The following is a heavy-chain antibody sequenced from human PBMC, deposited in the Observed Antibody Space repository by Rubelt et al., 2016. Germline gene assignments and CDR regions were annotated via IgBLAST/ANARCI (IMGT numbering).Heavy chain of an antibody. Sequence: QVQLVQSGAEVKKPGASVRVSCKASGDTFTSYGISWVRQAPGQGLEGMGWLSAYNGKKNVAQKFQVRVTMTTDTSTSTAYMELRRLRSDDTTVYYCASYDILTGWGYFDYWGQGTLVTVSS. CDR2: LSAYNGKK. V-gene: IGHV1-18*01. CDR1: GDTFTSYG. J-gene: IGHJ4*02. CDR3: ASYDILTGWGYFDY. D-gene: IGHD3-9*01.